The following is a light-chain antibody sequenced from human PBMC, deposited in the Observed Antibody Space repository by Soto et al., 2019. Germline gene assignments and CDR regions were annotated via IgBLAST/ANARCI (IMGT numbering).Light chain of an antibody. J-gene: IGKJ1*01. CDR2: GAS. CDR3: QQYDNWLWT. CDR1: QSVTTN. V-gene: IGKV3-15*01. Sequence: EIVLTQSPATLSVSPGERVTLSCRASQSVTTNLAWYQQKPGQAPRLLIYGASNRASGIPARFSGRGSGTDFTLTITSLQSEDFAIYYCQQYDNWLWTFGQGTKVDIK.